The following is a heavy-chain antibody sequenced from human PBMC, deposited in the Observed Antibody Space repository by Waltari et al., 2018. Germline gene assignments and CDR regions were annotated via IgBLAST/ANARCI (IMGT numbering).Heavy chain of an antibody. D-gene: IGHD3-9*01. Sequence: EIQLVQSGGGSVQPGKSLTLSCAASGFTFDDYAMQWVRQVPGGGMGLFSSCSWNSGSIKYADSVKGRFTISRDNAKTSVYMQMNSLKIEDTAVYYCAKELRSFERGFDLWGQGTPVIVSS. CDR1: GFTFDDYA. CDR2: CSWNSGSI. J-gene: IGHJ4*02. CDR3: AKELRSFERGFDL. V-gene: IGHV3-9*01.